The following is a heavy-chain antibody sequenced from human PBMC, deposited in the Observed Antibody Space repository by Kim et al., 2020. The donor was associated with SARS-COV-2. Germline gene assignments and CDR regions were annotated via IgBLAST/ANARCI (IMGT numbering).Heavy chain of an antibody. CDR2: K. J-gene: IGHJ4*02. V-gene: IGHV3-30*02. Sequence: KCCADCWKGRCTNSRDNAKNTRYLQMNSLRAEDSAVYYCATTGNRYYFDYWGQGTLVTVSS. CDR3: ATTGNRYYFDY.